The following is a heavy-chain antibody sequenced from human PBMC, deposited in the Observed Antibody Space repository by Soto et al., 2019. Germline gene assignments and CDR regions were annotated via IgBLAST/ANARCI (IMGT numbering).Heavy chain of an antibody. J-gene: IGHJ4*02. V-gene: IGHV3-30-3*01. D-gene: IGHD3-9*01. CDR2: ISYDGSNK. CDR1: GFTFSGYA. Sequence: GGSLRLSCAASGFTFSGYAMHWVRQAPGKGLEWVAVISYDGSNKYYAENVKGRFTISRDNSKNTLYLQMNGLRPEDAAVYYCARDQYDILTGPNYWGQGT. CDR3: ARDQYDILTGPNY.